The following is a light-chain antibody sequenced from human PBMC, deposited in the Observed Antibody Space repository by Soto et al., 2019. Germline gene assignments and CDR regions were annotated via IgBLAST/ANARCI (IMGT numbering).Light chain of an antibody. V-gene: IGKV4-1*01. CDR3: QQYYSTQT. CDR2: WAS. J-gene: IGKJ1*01. CDR1: QSVLYSSNNKNY. Sequence: DIVMTQSPDSLAVSLGERATINCKSSQSVLYSSNNKNYLAWYQQQPGQPPKLLIYWASTRESGVPDRFSGSGSGTDFTLIISSLQAEDVAVYYCQQYYSTQTFGQGTKVEIK.